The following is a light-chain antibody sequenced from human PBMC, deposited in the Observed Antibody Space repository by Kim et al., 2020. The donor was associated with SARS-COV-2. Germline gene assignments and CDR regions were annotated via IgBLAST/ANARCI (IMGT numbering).Light chain of an antibody. CDR2: GNA. V-gene: IGLV1-40*01. CDR3: QSYDSSLSGWV. Sequence: QRFPIPATGTTSKTGAVFDETWYHQLPGPAPNPPIYGNANRPSGVPDRFSGSKSGTSASLAITGLQAEDEADYYCQSYDSSLSGWVFGGGTKLTVL. J-gene: IGLJ3*02. CDR1: TSKTGAVFD.